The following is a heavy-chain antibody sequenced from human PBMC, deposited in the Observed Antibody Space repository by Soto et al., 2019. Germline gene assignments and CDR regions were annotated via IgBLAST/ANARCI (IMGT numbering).Heavy chain of an antibody. CDR1: GYTFTSYG. D-gene: IGHD2-2*01. CDR2: ISAYNGNT. CDR3: ARFECSSTSCWHFSFDP. V-gene: IGHV1-18*01. Sequence: ASVKVSCKASGYTFTSYGISWVRQAPGQGLEWMGWISAYNGNTNYAQKLQGRVTMTTDTSTSTAYMELRSLRSDGTAVYYCARFECSSTSCWHFSFDPWGQGTLVTVSS. J-gene: IGHJ5*02.